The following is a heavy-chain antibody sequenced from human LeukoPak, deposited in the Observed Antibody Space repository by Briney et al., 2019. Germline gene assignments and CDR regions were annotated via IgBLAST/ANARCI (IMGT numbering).Heavy chain of an antibody. CDR2: IKLDGSEK. J-gene: IGHJ4*02. Sequence: GRSLRLSCVASGFTFGKYWMSWVRQAPGKGLEWVANIKLDGSEKNYVDSVKGRFTISRDNTKNSLYLQMNSLRVEDTAVFYCARDQYDTWSRRGNFDSWGQGTQVIVSS. CDR1: GFTFGKYW. CDR3: ARDQYDTWSRRGNFDS. V-gene: IGHV3-7*03. D-gene: IGHD3-3*01.